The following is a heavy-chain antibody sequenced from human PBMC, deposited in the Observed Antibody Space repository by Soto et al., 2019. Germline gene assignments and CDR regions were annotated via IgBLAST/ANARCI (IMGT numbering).Heavy chain of an antibody. V-gene: IGHV4-34*01. Sequence: QVQLQQWGAGLLKSSETLSLTCAVYGGSFSGYYWNWLRQPPGEGLEWIGKIDQSGSTNYNPSLKGRFTLSLHPSRSQFSLQLASVAAMDTAVYYCAGGRDTVVRGVLNWFDPWGQGPLVTVSS. CDR3: AGGRDTVVRGVLNWFDP. CDR1: GGSFSGYY. J-gene: IGHJ5*02. D-gene: IGHD3-10*01. CDR2: IDQSGST.